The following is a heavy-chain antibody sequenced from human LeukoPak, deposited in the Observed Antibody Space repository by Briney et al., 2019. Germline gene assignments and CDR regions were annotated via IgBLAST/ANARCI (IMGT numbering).Heavy chain of an antibody. CDR2: ISSSGSTI. Sequence: GGSLRLSCAASGFTFSSYEMNWARQAPGKGLEWVSYISSSGSTIYYADSVKGRFTISRDNAKNSLYLQMNSLRAEDTAVYYCAELGITVIGGVWGKGTTVTISS. CDR1: GFTFSSYE. V-gene: IGHV3-48*03. D-gene: IGHD3-10*02. CDR3: AELGITVIGGV. J-gene: IGHJ6*04.